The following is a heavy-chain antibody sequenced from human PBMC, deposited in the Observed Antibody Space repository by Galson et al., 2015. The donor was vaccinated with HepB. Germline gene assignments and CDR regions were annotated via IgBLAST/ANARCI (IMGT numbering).Heavy chain of an antibody. J-gene: IGHJ6*03. D-gene: IGHD5-24*01. CDR1: GFTFSNYA. CDR3: AKGGGDGYDDYDYYTDV. V-gene: IGHV3-23*01. Sequence: SLRLSCAASGFTFSNYAMSWVRQAPGKGLEWVSTTSSSGGSTYYADSEKGRFTISRDNSKNTLYLQMKRLRAKDTAEYYCAKGGGDGYDDYDYYTDVWGKGTTVTVSS. CDR2: TSSSGGST.